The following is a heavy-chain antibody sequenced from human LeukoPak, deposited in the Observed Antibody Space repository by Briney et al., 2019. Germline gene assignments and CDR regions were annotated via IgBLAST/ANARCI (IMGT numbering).Heavy chain of an antibody. CDR2: ISYAGNTHTGST. J-gene: IGHJ4*02. Sequence: KPSETLPLTCDVSGGSFSSYSWNWIRQPPGKGLEWIAEISYAGNTHTGSTSYSASLKSRVTISVDTPKNQFSLHLSSVTAADAGVYYCARGFSGFWEFDSWGQGTLVTVSS. V-gene: IGHV4-34*01. D-gene: IGHD1-14*01. CDR3: ARGFSGFWEFDS. CDR1: GGSFSSYS.